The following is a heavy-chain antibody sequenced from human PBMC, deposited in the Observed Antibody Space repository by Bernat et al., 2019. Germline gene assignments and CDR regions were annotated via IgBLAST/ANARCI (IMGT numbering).Heavy chain of an antibody. D-gene: IGHD1-26*01. J-gene: IGHJ4*02. V-gene: IGHV3-48*03. CDR3: ASLPYSGDY. CDR1: GFTFSTYE. CDR2: ISSSGSTI. Sequence: EVQLVESGGGLVQPGGSLRLSCRASGFTFSTYEMNWVRKAPGTGLEWISYISSSGSTIYYADSVKGRFTISRDNAKNALYLQMNSRRAEDTAVYYCASLPYSGDYWGQGTLVTVSS.